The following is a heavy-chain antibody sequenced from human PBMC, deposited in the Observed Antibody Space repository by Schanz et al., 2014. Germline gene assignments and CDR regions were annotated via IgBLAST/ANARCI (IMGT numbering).Heavy chain of an antibody. D-gene: IGHD2-15*01. CDR1: GFTLSSYA. J-gene: IGHJ4*02. CDR2: ISYDGSNK. V-gene: IGHV3-30-3*01. Sequence: GQLAESGGGLVQPGGSLRLSCAAYGFTLSSYAMHWVRQAPGKGLEWVAVISYDGSNKYYADSVKGRFTISRDNSKNTLYLQMNTLRAEDTAVYYCARDRGYCSGGSCLTFEYWGQGTLVTVSS. CDR3: ARDRGYCSGGSCLTFEY.